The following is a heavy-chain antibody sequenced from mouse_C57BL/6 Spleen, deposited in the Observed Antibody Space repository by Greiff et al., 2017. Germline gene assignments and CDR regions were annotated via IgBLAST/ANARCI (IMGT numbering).Heavy chain of an antibody. J-gene: IGHJ3*01. CDR1: GYTFTDYY. CDR3: ARAGGRAWFAF. D-gene: IGHD1-1*02. Sequence: VQLQQSGPELVKPGASVKISCKASGYTFTDYYMNWVKQSHGKGLEWIGDINPNNGGTSYNQKFKGKATLTVDKSSSTAYMELRSLTSEDAAVYYCARAGGRAWFAFWGKGTMVTVSA. CDR2: INPNNGGT. V-gene: IGHV1-26*01.